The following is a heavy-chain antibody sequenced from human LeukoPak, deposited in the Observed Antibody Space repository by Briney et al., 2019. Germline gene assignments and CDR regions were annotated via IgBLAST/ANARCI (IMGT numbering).Heavy chain of an antibody. CDR3: ARDAMVRGVPI. D-gene: IGHD3-10*01. V-gene: IGHV1-69*04. CDR2: IIPILGIA. CDR1: GGTFSSYA. Sequence: ASVKVSCKASGGTFSSYAISWVRQAPGRGLEWMGRIIPILGIANYAQKFQGRVTITADKSTSTAYMELSSLRSEDTAVYYCARDAMVRGVPIWGQGTMVTVSS. J-gene: IGHJ3*02.